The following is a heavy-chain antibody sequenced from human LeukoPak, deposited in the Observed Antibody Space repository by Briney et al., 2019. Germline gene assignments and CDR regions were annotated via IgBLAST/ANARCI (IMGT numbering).Heavy chain of an antibody. J-gene: IGHJ6*03. D-gene: IGHD3-10*02. CDR1: GFTFSSYE. V-gene: IGHV3-48*03. Sequence: GGSLSLSCAASGFTFSSYEMNWVRHPPGKGLEWASYISSSGSTIYYADSVKGRFTISRDNAKNSLYLQMTSLRAEDTAVYYCAELGITMIGGVWGKASTV. CDR3: AELGITMIGGV. CDR2: ISSSGSTI.